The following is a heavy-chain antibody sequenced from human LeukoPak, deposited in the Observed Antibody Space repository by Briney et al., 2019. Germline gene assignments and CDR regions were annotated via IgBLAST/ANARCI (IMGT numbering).Heavy chain of an antibody. V-gene: IGHV4-61*08. CDR1: GYSISGGFY. Sequence: SETLSLTCTVSGYSISGGFYWDWIRQPPGKGLEWIGYIYYSGSTNYNPSLKSRVTISVDTSKNQFSLKLSSVTAADTAVYYCARMAVGAVDYWGQGTLVTVSS. CDR2: IYYSGST. D-gene: IGHD1-26*01. J-gene: IGHJ4*02. CDR3: ARMAVGAVDY.